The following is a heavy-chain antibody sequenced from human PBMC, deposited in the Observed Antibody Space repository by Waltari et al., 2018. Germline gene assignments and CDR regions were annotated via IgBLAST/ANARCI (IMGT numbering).Heavy chain of an antibody. CDR1: GFTFSSYS. CDR2: ISRSSSYI. D-gene: IGHD3-10*01. V-gene: IGHV3-21*03. Sequence: EVQLVNSGGGLVQPGVSLRLSCAASGFTFSSYSMNWVRQAPGKGLEWVSSISRSSSYIYYADSVKGRFTISRDNAKNSLYLQMNSLRAEDTAVYYCASFGFGELLYHHDYWGQGTLVTVSS. CDR3: ASFGFGELLYHHDY. J-gene: IGHJ4*02.